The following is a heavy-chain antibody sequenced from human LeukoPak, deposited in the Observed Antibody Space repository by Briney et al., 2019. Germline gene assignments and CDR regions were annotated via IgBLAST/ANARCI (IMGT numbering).Heavy chain of an antibody. V-gene: IGHV5-51*01. CDR3: ARPDQELGGYWYFDL. CDR1: GYRFTSYW. CDR2: IYPGDSDT. Sequence: GESLKISCKGSGYRFTSYWIGWVRQMPGKGLEWMGIIYPGDSDTRYSPSFQGQVTILADKSISTAYLQWSSLKASDTAMYYCARPDQELGGYWYFDLWGRGTLVTVSS. J-gene: IGHJ2*01. D-gene: IGHD7-27*01.